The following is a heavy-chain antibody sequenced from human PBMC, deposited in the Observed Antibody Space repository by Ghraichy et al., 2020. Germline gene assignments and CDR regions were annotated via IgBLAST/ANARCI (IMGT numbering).Heavy chain of an antibody. CDR2: IIPILGIA. D-gene: IGHD5-24*01. J-gene: IGHJ3*02. CDR3: ARDRKERWLQFHAFDI. V-gene: IGHV1-69*04. CDR1: GGTFSSYA. Sequence: SVKVSCKASGGTFSSYAISWVRQAPGQGLEWMGRIIPILGIANYAQKFQGRVTITADKSTSTAYMELSSLRSEDTAVYYCARDRKERWLQFHAFDIWGQGTMVTVSS.